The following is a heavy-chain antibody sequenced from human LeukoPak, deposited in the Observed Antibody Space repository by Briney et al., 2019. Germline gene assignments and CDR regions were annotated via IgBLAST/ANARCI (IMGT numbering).Heavy chain of an antibody. CDR1: GFTFSDYG. CDR3: AHSGILTGYYNSFDY. D-gene: IGHD3-9*01. CDR2: IRFDGSTK. V-gene: IGHV3-30*02. Sequence: GGSLRLSCAASGFTFSDYGMHWVRQAPGKGLEWVAFIRFDGSTKYYSDSVKGRFTISRDNSKNTLYLQMNSLRAEDTAVYYCAHSGILTGYYNSFDYWGQGTLVTVSS. J-gene: IGHJ4*02.